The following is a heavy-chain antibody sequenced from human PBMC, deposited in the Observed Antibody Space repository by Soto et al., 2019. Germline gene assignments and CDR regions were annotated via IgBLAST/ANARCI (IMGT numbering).Heavy chain of an antibody. D-gene: IGHD6-6*01. V-gene: IGHV1-8*01. Sequence: ASVKVSCKASGYTFTTYDINWVRQATGQGLEWMGWMNPNSRNTGYAQKFQGRVTMTSNTSISTAYMELSSLRSEDTAVYYCARQTSSSSPDYYYYGMDVWGQGTTVTVSS. CDR1: GYTFTTYD. CDR3: ARQTSSSSPDYYYYGMDV. CDR2: MNPNSRNT. J-gene: IGHJ6*02.